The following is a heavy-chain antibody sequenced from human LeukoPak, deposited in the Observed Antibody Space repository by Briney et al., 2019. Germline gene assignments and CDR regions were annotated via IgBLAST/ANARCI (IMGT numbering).Heavy chain of an antibody. CDR3: ARGQIMITFGGVAPLYYFDY. V-gene: IGHV1-69*04. Sequence: ASVKVSCKLPRYTLTKFSMNWVRQAPGQGLEWMGRIIPILGIANYAQKFQGRVTITADKSTSTAYMELSSLRSEDTAVYYCARGQIMITFGGVAPLYYFDYWGQGTLVTVSS. CDR2: IIPILGIA. D-gene: IGHD3-16*01. J-gene: IGHJ4*02. CDR1: RYTLTKFS.